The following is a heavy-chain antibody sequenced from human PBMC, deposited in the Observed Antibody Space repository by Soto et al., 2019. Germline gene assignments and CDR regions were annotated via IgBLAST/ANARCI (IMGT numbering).Heavy chain of an antibody. CDR1: GGSISSYY. Sequence: QVQLQESGPGLVKPSETLSLTCTVSGGSISSYYWSWLRQPPGKGLEWIGYIYYSGSTNYNPSLKSRVTISVDTSKNQFSLKLSSVTAADTAVYYCAREAYCGGDCYSNWYFDLWGRGTLVTVSS. V-gene: IGHV4-59*01. D-gene: IGHD2-21*02. J-gene: IGHJ2*01. CDR2: IYYSGST. CDR3: AREAYCGGDCYSNWYFDL.